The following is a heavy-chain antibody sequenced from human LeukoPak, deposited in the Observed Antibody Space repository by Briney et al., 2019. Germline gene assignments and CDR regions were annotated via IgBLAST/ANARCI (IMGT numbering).Heavy chain of an antibody. V-gene: IGHV3-9*01. CDR3: VRGGFSLDY. CDR2: ISWNSGSI. D-gene: IGHD3-10*01. Sequence: PGGSLRLSCAASGFTFDDYAMHWVRQAPGKGLEWVSGISWNSGSIGYADSVKGRFTISRDNARNSLYLQMNSPRAEDTAVYYCVRGGFSLDYWGQGTLVTVSS. CDR1: GFTFDDYA. J-gene: IGHJ4*02.